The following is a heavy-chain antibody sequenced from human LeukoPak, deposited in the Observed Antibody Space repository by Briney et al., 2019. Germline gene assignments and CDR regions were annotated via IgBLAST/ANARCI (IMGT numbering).Heavy chain of an antibody. CDR3: ARAPQNYYDSSGYFPDY. D-gene: IGHD3-22*01. CDR2: INPNSGGT. J-gene: IGHJ4*02. V-gene: IGHV1-2*02. CDR1: GYTFTGYY. Sequence: GASVKVSCKASGYTFTGYYMHWVRQAPGQGLEWMGWINPNSGGTNYAQKFQGRVTMTRDTSISTAYMELSRLRSDDTAVYYCARAPQNYYDSSGYFPDYWGQGTLVTVSS.